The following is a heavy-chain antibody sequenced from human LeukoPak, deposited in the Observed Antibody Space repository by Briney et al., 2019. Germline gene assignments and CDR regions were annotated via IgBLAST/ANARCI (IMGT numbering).Heavy chain of an antibody. V-gene: IGHV3-7*01. Sequence: GWTLRLSCAASGFTLTSYWMRWVRQAPGTGLEWLANIKQDGSEKYYVDSVKGRFTISRDNAKNTLYLQMNSLRVEDTAVYYCARGGSPPEALGYALNTWGQGTMVTVSS. J-gene: IGHJ3*02. CDR1: GFTLTSYW. CDR2: IKQDGSEK. CDR3: ARGGSPPEALGYALNT. D-gene: IGHD1-26*01.